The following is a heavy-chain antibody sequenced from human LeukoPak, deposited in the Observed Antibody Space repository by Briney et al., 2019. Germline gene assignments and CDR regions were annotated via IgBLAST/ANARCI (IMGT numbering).Heavy chain of an antibody. Sequence: GESLKISCKGSGSRFANYWIGWLRQMPGKGLEWMGIIYPGDSDARYSPPFQGQVTISADKSISTAYLQWSSLKASDTAMYYCARPVGGGDIPYFFDYWGPGTLVTVSS. J-gene: IGHJ4*02. CDR3: ARPVGGGDIPYFFDY. CDR2: IYPGDSDA. CDR1: GSRFANYW. D-gene: IGHD4-17*01. V-gene: IGHV5-51*01.